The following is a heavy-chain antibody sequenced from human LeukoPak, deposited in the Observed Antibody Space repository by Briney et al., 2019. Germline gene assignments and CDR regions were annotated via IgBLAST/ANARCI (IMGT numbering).Heavy chain of an antibody. J-gene: IGHJ3*02. D-gene: IGHD1-26*01. CDR2: FDPEDGET. Sequence: GASVKVSCKVSGYTLTELSMHWVRQAPGKGLEWMGGFDPEDGETIYAQKFQGRVTMTEDTSTDTAYMELSSLRSEDTAVYYCATSLRGKTPWESFDIWGQGTMVTVSS. V-gene: IGHV1-24*01. CDR3: ATSLRGKTPWESFDI. CDR1: GYTLTELS.